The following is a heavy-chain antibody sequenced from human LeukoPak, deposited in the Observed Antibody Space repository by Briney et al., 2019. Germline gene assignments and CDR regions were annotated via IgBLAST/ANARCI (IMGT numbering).Heavy chain of an antibody. CDR1: GGSISSYY. V-gene: IGHV4-4*07. CDR2: IYTSGST. CDR3: ARLTMVRGVISWFDP. D-gene: IGHD3-10*01. Sequence: SETLSLTCTVSGGSISSYYWSWIRQPAGKGLEWIGRIYTSGSTNYNPSLKSRVTISVDTSKNQFSLKLSSVTAADTAVYYCARLTMVRGVISWFDPWGQGTLVTVSS. J-gene: IGHJ5*02.